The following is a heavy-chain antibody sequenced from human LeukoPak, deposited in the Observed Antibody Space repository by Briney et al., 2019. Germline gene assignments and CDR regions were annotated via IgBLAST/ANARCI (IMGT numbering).Heavy chain of an antibody. Sequence: SETLSLTCTVSGYSISSYYWTWIRQPPGKGLEWIGYIYYSGSTNYNPSLRSRVTISLDTSKNQFSLKLSSLTAADTAAYYCARVPDSNYPYHFDYWGQGTLVTVSS. D-gene: IGHD4-11*01. J-gene: IGHJ4*02. V-gene: IGHV4-59*01. CDR3: ARVPDSNYPYHFDY. CDR2: IYYSGST. CDR1: GYSISSYY.